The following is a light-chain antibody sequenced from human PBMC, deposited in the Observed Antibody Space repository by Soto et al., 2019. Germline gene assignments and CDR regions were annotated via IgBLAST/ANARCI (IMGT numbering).Light chain of an antibody. CDR2: GAS. V-gene: IGKV3-20*01. CDR1: QSVSSSY. Sequence: EIVLTQSPGTLSLSPGERATLSCRASQSVSSSYLAWYQQKPGQAPRLLIYGASSRATGIPDRCSGSVSGTDFTLTISRLETEDFAVYYCQQYGSSRWTFGQGTKVEL. J-gene: IGKJ1*01. CDR3: QQYGSSRWT.